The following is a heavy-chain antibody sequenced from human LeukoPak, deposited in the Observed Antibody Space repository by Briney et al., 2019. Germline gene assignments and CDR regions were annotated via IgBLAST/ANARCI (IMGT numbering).Heavy chain of an antibody. J-gene: IGHJ4*02. V-gene: IGHV3-74*01. CDR1: GFTFISYW. CDR3: ARVMEPGIAAAGFDY. CDR2: INSDGSST. D-gene: IGHD6-13*01. Sequence: GGSLRLSCAASGFTFISYWMHWVRQAPGKGLVWVSHINSDGSSTSYADSVKGRFTISRDNAKNTLYLQMNSLRAEETAVYYCARVMEPGIAAAGFDYWGQGTLVTVSS.